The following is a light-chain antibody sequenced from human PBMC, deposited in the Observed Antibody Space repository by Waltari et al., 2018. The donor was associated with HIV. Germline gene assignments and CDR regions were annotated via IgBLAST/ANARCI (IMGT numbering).Light chain of an antibody. CDR2: DVT. Sequence: QSALTQPASVSGSPGQSITISCTGNSSDVGSYNYVSWYPQHPGKAPKLMIYDVTKRPSGVSIRFSGSKSGSTASLTISGLQSEDEADYYCSSYTGSPTFVFFGGGTKLTVL. CDR3: SSYTGSPTFVF. J-gene: IGLJ2*01. V-gene: IGLV2-14*01. CDR1: SSDVGSYNY.